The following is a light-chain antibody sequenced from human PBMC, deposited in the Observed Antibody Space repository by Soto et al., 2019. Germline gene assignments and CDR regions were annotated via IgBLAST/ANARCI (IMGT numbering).Light chain of an antibody. V-gene: IGKV2-28*01. CDR3: QQRDSWPIT. J-gene: IGKJ5*01. CDR2: GAS. Sequence: DIVMTQSPLSLPVTPGEPASISCRSSQSLLHTSGYNYLDWYLQKPGQSPQLLIFGASNRATGIPARFSGSGSGTDFTLTINSLEPDDFTVYYCQQRDSWPITFGQGTRLEIK. CDR1: QSLLHTSGYNY.